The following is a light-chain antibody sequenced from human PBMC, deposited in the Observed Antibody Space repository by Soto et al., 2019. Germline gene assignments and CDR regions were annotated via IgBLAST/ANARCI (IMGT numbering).Light chain of an antibody. Sequence: EIVMTQSPATLSVSPGERATLSCRASQSVSSNLAWYQQKPGQAPRLLIYGASTRATGIPARFSGSGSGTEFTLTISRLQSEDFEVYYCQQYNNWSLTFGGGTKVEIK. CDR3: QQYNNWSLT. V-gene: IGKV3-15*01. CDR2: GAS. CDR1: QSVSSN. J-gene: IGKJ4*01.